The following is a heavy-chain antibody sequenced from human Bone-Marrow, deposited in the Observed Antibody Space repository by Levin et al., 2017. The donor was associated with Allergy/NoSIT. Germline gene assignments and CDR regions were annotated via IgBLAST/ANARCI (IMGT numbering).Heavy chain of an antibody. CDR3: AKDLVPYCGSLTCYLGGYGMDV. CDR1: GFAFSNYG. V-gene: IGHV3-30*18. CDR2: MSYDGTNK. Sequence: LSLTCAASGFAFSNYGIHWVRQAPGKGLEWVAVMSYDGTNKYYADSVKGRFSISRDNSRYTVYLQMNSLRVGDTAVYYCAKDLVPYCGSLTCYLGGYGMDVWGQGTKVTVSS. D-gene: IGHD2-2*01. J-gene: IGHJ6*02.